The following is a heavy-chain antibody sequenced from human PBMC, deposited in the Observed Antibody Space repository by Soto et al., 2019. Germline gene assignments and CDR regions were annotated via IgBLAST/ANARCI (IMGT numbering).Heavy chain of an antibody. CDR2: IYYSGST. J-gene: IGHJ6*02. CDR1: GGSISSSSYY. CDR3: WVLYYHYGMDV. Sequence: SETVSLTCTVSGGSISSSSYYWGWIRQPPGKGLEWIGSIYYSGSTYYNPSLKSRVTISVDTPKNQFSLKLSSVTAADTAVYYCWVLYYHYGMDVWGQGTTVTVSS. V-gene: IGHV4-39*01. D-gene: IGHD3-10*01.